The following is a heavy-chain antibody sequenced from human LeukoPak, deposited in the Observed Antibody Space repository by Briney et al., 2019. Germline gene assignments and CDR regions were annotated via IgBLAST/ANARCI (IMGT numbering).Heavy chain of an antibody. CDR1: GYTFTGYY. J-gene: IGHJ4*02. Sequence: GASVKVSCKASGYTFTGYYMHWVRQAPGQGLEWMGGIIPILGTANYAQKFQGRVTITTDESTSTAYMELSSLRSEDTAVYYCARAGGSYFSFDYWGQGTLVTVSS. D-gene: IGHD1-26*01. CDR2: IIPILGTA. V-gene: IGHV1-69*16. CDR3: ARAGGSYFSFDY.